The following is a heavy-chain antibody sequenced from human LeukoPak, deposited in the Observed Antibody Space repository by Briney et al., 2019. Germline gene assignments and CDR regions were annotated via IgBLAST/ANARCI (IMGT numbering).Heavy chain of an antibody. Sequence: ASVKVSCKASGYTFTGYYMHWVRQAPGQGLEWMGWINPNSGGTNYAQKFQGRVAMTRDTSISTAYMELSRLRSDDTDVYYCARAYSSSWDYYYYYGMDVWGQGTTVTVSS. J-gene: IGHJ6*02. CDR2: INPNSGGT. V-gene: IGHV1-2*02. CDR1: GYTFTGYY. D-gene: IGHD6-13*01. CDR3: ARAYSSSWDYYYYYGMDV.